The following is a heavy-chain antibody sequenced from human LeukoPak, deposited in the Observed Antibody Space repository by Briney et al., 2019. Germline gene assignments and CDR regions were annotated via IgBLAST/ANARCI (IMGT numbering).Heavy chain of an antibody. CDR1: GGSFSGYY. CDR2: INHSGST. V-gene: IGHV4-34*01. J-gene: IGHJ6*02. D-gene: IGHD1-26*01. Sequence: SETLSLTCAVYGGSFSGYYWSWIRQPPGKGLEWIGEINHSGSTNYNPSLKSRVTISVDTSKNQFSLKLSSVTAADTAVYYCARQGGSPNYGMDVWGQGTTVTVSS. CDR3: ARQGGSPNYGMDV.